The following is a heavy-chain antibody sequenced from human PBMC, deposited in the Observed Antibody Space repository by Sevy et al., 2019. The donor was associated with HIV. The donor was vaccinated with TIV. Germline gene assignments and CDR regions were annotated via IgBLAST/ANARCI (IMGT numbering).Heavy chain of an antibody. CDR2: IYSDSNT. D-gene: IGHD3-3*01. Sequence: GGSLRLSCAASGFTVSSNYMSWVRQAPGKGLERVSVIYSDSNTYYADSVKGRFTISRDNSKNTLYLQMKSLRAEDTAVYYCAKGLILEWSWYGMDVWGQGTTVTVSS. V-gene: IGHV3-53*01. CDR1: GFTVSSNY. CDR3: AKGLILEWSWYGMDV. J-gene: IGHJ6*02.